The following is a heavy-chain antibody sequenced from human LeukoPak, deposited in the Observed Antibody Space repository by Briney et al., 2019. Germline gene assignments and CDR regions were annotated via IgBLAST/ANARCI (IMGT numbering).Heavy chain of an antibody. V-gene: IGHV3-23*01. CDR1: GFTFSSYA. CDR3: ANNLAWLLYFDY. J-gene: IGHJ4*02. D-gene: IGHD3-3*01. Sequence: PGGSLRLSCAASGFTFSSYAMSWVRQAPGKGLEWVSAISGSGGSTYYADSVKGRFTISRDNSKNTLYLQMNSLRAEDTAVYYCANNLAWLLYFDYWGQGTLVTVSS. CDR2: ISGSGGST.